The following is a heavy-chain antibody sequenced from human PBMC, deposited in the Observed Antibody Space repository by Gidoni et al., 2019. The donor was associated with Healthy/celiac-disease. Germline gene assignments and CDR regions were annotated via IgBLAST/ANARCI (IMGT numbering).Heavy chain of an antibody. Sequence: VQLVESGGGLVQPGGSLRLSCAASAFTFSSYSMNWVRQAPGKGLAWVSSISSSSSYIYYADSVKGRFTISRDNAKNSLYLQMNSLRAEDTAVYYCARDNSAADDSDAFDIWGQGTMVTVSS. CDR3: ARDNSAADDSDAFDI. V-gene: IGHV3-21*01. J-gene: IGHJ3*02. CDR2: ISSSSSYI. CDR1: AFTFSSYS. D-gene: IGHD6-13*01.